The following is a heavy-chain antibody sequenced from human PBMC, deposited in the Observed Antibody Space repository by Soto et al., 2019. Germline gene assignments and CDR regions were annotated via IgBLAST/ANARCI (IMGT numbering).Heavy chain of an antibody. Sequence: GGSLRLSCAAAGFTFSSYWMHWVRQAPGKGLVWVSRINSDGSGAYYADPVKGRFTISRDNAKNTVYLQMNSLRAGDTALYYCARGLKNYYGMAVWGQGTTVTVSS. CDR2: INSDGSGA. V-gene: IGHV3-74*01. CDR1: GFTFSSYW. J-gene: IGHJ6*02. CDR3: ARGLKNYYGMAV.